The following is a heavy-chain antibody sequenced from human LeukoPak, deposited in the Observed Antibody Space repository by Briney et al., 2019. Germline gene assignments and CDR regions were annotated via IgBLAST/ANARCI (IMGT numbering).Heavy chain of an antibody. Sequence: GGSLRLSCAATGFTFKDYGMHWVRQPPGKGLEWVSSINWNGGGTDYADSVKGRFTISRDNAKNSLYLQLSSLRPEDTALYYCAKHMRATNTYSFFGLDVWGQGTTVIVSS. CDR3: AKHMRATNTYSFFGLDV. CDR1: GFTFKDYG. V-gene: IGHV3-9*01. CDR2: INWNGGGT. D-gene: IGHD1-26*01. J-gene: IGHJ6*02.